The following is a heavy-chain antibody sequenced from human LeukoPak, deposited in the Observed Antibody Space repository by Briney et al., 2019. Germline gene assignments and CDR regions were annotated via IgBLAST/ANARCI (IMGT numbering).Heavy chain of an antibody. Sequence: ASVKVSCKASGYTFTSYDFNWVRQATGQRPEWMGWMSPNSGDTGYAQKFQDRVTMTRNTSISTAYMELSSLRSDDTAVYYCARGPPNWGYNYWGPGTLVTVSS. V-gene: IGHV1-8*01. CDR2: MSPNSGDT. CDR3: ARGPPNWGYNY. D-gene: IGHD7-27*01. CDR1: GYTFTSYD. J-gene: IGHJ4*02.